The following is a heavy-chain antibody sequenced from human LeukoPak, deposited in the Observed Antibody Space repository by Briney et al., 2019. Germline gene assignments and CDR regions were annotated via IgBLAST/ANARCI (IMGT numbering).Heavy chain of an antibody. CDR3: AREQEEWELLYYFDY. Sequence: GGSLRLSCAASGFTFSSYAMHWVRQAPGKGLEWVAVISYDGSNKYYADSVKGRFTISRDNSKNTLYLQMNSLRAEDTAVYYCAREQEEWELLYYFDYWGQGTLVTVSS. D-gene: IGHD1-26*01. J-gene: IGHJ4*02. CDR1: GFTFSSYA. V-gene: IGHV3-30-3*01. CDR2: ISYDGSNK.